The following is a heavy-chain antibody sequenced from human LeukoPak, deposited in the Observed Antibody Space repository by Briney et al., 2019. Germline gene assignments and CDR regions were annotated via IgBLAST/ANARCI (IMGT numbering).Heavy chain of an antibody. D-gene: IGHD6-13*01. V-gene: IGHV1-18*01. CDR2: ISAYNGNT. J-gene: IGHJ4*02. CDR1: GYIFTNFG. Sequence: ASVKVSCKTSGYIFTNFGISWVRQAPGQGLEWMGWISAYNGNTNSAQKFQGRLTMTTDTSTTTAYLELRSLRSDDTAVYYCAKIGSSWDEIDFLGQGTLVTGSS. CDR3: AKIGSSWDEIDF.